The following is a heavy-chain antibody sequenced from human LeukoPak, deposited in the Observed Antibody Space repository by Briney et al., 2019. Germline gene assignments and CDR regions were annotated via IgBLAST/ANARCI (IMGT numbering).Heavy chain of an antibody. D-gene: IGHD3-3*01. CDR1: GYTFTSYG. CDR3: ARDQPAYYDFWSGYPQTTDAFDI. Sequence: GASVKVSCKASGYTFTSYGISWVRQAPGQGLEWMGWISAYNGSTNYAQKLQGRVTMTTDTSTSTAYMELRSLRSDDTAVYYCARDQPAYYDFWSGYPQTTDAFDIWGQGTMVTVSS. J-gene: IGHJ3*02. CDR2: ISAYNGST. V-gene: IGHV1-18*01.